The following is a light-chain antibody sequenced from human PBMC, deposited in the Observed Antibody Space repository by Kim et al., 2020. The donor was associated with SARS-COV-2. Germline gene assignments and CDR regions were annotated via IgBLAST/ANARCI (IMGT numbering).Light chain of an antibody. CDR1: QYIRSAS. Sequence: PGESATLSCRASQYIRSASLAWYQHKPGQAPRLLIFGASNRATGIPDRFSGSGSGTDFTLTISRLEREDVAVYYCQQYGSSPPWTFGQGTKVDIK. J-gene: IGKJ1*01. CDR2: GAS. V-gene: IGKV3-20*01. CDR3: QQYGSSPPWT.